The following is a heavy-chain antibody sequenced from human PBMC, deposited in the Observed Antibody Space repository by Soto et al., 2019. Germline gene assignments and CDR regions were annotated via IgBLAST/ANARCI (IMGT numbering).Heavy chain of an antibody. Sequence: EVQLLESGGGLVQPGGSLRLSCAASEFTFSNYAMSWVRQAPGKGLEWVSAISYGGGTTYYADSVKGRFTISRDNSKNPLYLQMNSLRAEDTAVYYCAKNAGYYCDSTGYPFDYWGQGTLVTVSS. CDR1: EFTFSNYA. V-gene: IGHV3-23*01. J-gene: IGHJ4*02. CDR2: ISYGGGTT. D-gene: IGHD3-22*01. CDR3: AKNAGYYCDSTGYPFDY.